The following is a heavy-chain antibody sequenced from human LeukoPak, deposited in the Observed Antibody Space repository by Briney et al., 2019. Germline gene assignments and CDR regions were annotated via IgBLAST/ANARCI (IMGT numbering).Heavy chain of an antibody. J-gene: IGHJ4*02. D-gene: IGHD2/OR15-2a*01. CDR2: MNPNSGNT. CDR3: ARGSILSFDY. Sequence: ASVRVSCKASGYTFTSYDINWVRQATGQGREWMGWMNPNSGNTGYAQKFQGRVTMTRNTSISTAYMELSSLRSEDTAVYYCARGSILSFDYWGQGTLVTVYS. CDR1: GYTFTSYD. V-gene: IGHV1-8*01.